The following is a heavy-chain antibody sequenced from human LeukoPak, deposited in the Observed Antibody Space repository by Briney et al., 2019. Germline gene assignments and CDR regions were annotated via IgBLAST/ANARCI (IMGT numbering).Heavy chain of an antibody. CDR3: ARENIVVVVAAGRWFDP. D-gene: IGHD2-15*01. V-gene: IGHV1-3*01. Sequence: GASVKVSCKASGYTFTSYAMHWVRQAPGQRLEWMGWINASNGNTKYSQKFQGRVTITRDTSASTAYMELSSLRSEDTAVYYCARENIVVVVAAGRWFDPWGQGTLVTVSS. CDR1: GYTFTSYA. J-gene: IGHJ5*02. CDR2: INASNGNT.